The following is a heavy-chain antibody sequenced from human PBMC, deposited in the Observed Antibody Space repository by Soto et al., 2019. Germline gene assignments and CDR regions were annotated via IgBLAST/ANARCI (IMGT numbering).Heavy chain of an antibody. CDR1: GFTFSSYG. Sequence: QVQLVESGGGMVQPGRSLRLSCAASGFTFSSYGMHWVRQAPGKGLEWVAVIWYDGSNKYYADSVKGRFTISRDNSKNTLYLQMNSLRAEDTAVYYCARGVAAAGVYYYYGMDVWGQGTTVTVSS. D-gene: IGHD6-13*01. J-gene: IGHJ6*02. CDR2: IWYDGSNK. V-gene: IGHV3-33*01. CDR3: ARGVAAAGVYYYYGMDV.